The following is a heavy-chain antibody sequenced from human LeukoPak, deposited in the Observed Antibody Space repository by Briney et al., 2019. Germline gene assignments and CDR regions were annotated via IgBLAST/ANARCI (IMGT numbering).Heavy chain of an antibody. CDR1: GYSFTNYW. CDR2: ISPDGSDT. J-gene: IGHJ4*02. V-gene: IGHV5-51*01. Sequence: GESLKISCKGSGYSFTNYWIGWARQMPGKGLEWMGIISPDGSDTRYSPSFQGQVTISADKSITTAYLQWSSLKASDTAMYYCARLTSSWSFDHWGQGTLVTVSS. CDR3: ARLTSSWSFDH. D-gene: IGHD6-13*01.